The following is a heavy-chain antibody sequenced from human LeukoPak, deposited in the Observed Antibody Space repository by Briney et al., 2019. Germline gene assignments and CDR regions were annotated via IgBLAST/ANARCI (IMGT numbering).Heavy chain of an antibody. CDR3: AKDLEAYGSGSYYFDY. D-gene: IGHD3-10*01. CDR2: ISGSGGST. J-gene: IGHJ4*02. CDR1: GFTFSSYA. Sequence: GGSPRLSCAASGFTFSSYAMSWVRQAPGKGLEWVSAISGSGGSTYYADSVKGRFTISRDNSKNTLYLQMNSLRAEDTAVYYCAKDLEAYGSGSYYFDYWGQGTLVTVSS. V-gene: IGHV3-23*01.